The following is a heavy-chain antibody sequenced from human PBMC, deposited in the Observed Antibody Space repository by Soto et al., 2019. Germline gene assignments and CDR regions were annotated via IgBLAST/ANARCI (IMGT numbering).Heavy chain of an antibody. CDR1: GFSLTTSGVG. J-gene: IGHJ4*02. CDR2: LYWDDDK. V-gene: IGHV2-5*02. CDR3: AHRVLRTVFGLVTTTAIYFDF. Sequence: QITLNESGPTVVRPTETLTLTCRFSGFSLTTSGVGVGWVCQSPGKAPEWLALLYWDDDKRYRESLKSRLTITKDTSKNQVVLTVANLDPTDTATYYCAHRVLRTVFGLVTTTAIYFDFWGQGTPVAVSS. D-gene: IGHD3-3*01.